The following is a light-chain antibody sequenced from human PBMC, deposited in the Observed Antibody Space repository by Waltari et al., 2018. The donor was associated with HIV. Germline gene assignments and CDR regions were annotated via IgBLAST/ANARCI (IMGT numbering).Light chain of an antibody. CDR2: SST. CDR3: MLFFRTSYL. CDR1: TGPVGNGHY. V-gene: IGLV7-43*01. J-gene: IGLJ2*01. Sequence: QTVVTQEPSLTVSPGGTITLTCSSATGPVGNGHYVNWFQQKPGQPPRPLIYSSTRRHPLTPERVSGSLVGDRAALTLSNVWPEDQADYYCMLFFRTSYLFGGGTKVTVL.